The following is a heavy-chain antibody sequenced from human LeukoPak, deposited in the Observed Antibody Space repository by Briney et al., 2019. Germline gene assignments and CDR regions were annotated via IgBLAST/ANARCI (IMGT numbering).Heavy chain of an antibody. CDR3: ATYSGSNYALDY. V-gene: IGHV3-9*01. CDR1: GFTFDAYA. Sequence: GGSLRLSCAASGFTFDAYAMHWVRHAPGKGLEWVSGISWNGYSIAYADSVKGRFTISRDNAKNSLYLQMNSLRPDDTAFYYCATYSGSNYALDYWGQGTLVTVSS. CDR2: ISWNGYSI. D-gene: IGHD1-26*01. J-gene: IGHJ4*02.